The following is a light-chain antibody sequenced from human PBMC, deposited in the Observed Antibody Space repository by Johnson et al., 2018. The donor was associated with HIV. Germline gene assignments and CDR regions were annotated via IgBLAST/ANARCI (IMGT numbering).Light chain of an antibody. V-gene: IGLV1-51*01. Sequence: QSVLTQPPSVSAAPGKKVTISCSGSSSNIGKNYVSWYQQLPGTAPKLLIYDNNKRPSGIPDRFSGSKSGTSATLGITGLQTGDEADYYCGTWDSRLRTGFFGTATKVTVL. CDR1: SSNIGKNY. CDR3: GTWDSRLRTGF. J-gene: IGLJ1*01. CDR2: DNN.